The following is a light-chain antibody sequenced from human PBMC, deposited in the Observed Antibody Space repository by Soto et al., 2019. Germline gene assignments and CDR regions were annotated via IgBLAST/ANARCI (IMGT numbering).Light chain of an antibody. J-gene: IGKJ1*01. CDR3: QQYHIYSGT. CDR1: QTIDSW. V-gene: IGKV1-5*03. Sequence: DRQMTQSPSTLSASVGDRVTVTCRASQTIDSWLAWHQQRPGKPPNLLIYKASTLASGVPSRFSGSGSGTEFTLTINSLQPDDFATYYCQQYHIYSGTFGQGTKVDI. CDR2: KAS.